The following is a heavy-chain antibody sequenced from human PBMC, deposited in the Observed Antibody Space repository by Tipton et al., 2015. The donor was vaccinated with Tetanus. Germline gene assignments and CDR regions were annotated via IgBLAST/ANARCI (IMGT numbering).Heavy chain of an antibody. CDR2: IYPGDFEI. D-gene: IGHD3-10*01. V-gene: IGHV5-51*01. Sequence: QLVQSGAEVKKSGESLKISCKASGYSFTSYWIGWVRQMPGKGLEWMGIIYPGDFEIRYSPSFQGQVTISADKSINTAYLQWSSLKASDTAMYYCARHGFGVPGEASYGMDAWGQGTTVTVSS. CDR1: GYSFTSYW. J-gene: IGHJ6*02. CDR3: ARHGFGVPGEASYGMDA.